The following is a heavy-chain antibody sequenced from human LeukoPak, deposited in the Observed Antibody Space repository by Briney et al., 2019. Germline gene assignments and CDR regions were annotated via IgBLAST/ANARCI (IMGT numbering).Heavy chain of an antibody. D-gene: IGHD6-13*01. CDR1: GYTFTSYY. Sequence: ASVKVSCKASGYTFTSYYMHWVRQAPGQGLEWMGIINPSGGSTSYAREFQGRVTMTRDTSTSTVYMELSSVRSEDTAVYYCAREGAAGGPPRNWGQGTLVTVSS. V-gene: IGHV1-46*01. J-gene: IGHJ4*02. CDR2: INPSGGST. CDR3: AREGAAGGPPRN.